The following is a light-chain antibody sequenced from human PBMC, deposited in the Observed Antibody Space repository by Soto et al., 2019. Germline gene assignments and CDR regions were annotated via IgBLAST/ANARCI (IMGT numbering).Light chain of an antibody. V-gene: IGKV1-39*01. CDR2: SAS. CDR3: QQSYRLPLT. Sequence: DIQMTQSPSSVSAFVGESVTITCHASQRISAFLNWYHQKPGKAPKLLIYSASYLQSGVPSNFSGRGSGTDFALSIVTLPPEDSRTYFCQQSYRLPLTFGGGTKVEI. CDR1: QRISAF. J-gene: IGKJ4*01.